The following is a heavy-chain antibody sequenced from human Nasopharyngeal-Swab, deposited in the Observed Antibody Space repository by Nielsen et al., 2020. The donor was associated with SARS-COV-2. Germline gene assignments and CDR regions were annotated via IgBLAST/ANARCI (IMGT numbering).Heavy chain of an antibody. Sequence: SETLSLTCTVSGGSISSSSYYWGWIRQPPGKGLEWIGSIYYSGSTYYNPSLKSRVTISVDTSKNQFSLKLSSVTAADTAVYYCAGRLYGSGSYPDDYWGQGTLVTVSS. CDR1: GGSISSSSYY. D-gene: IGHD3-10*01. V-gene: IGHV4-39*01. CDR3: AGRLYGSGSYPDDY. J-gene: IGHJ4*02. CDR2: IYYSGST.